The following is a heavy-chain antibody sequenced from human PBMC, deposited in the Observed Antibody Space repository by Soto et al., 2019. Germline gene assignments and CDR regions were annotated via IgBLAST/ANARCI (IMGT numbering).Heavy chain of an antibody. D-gene: IGHD3-3*01. V-gene: IGHV3-30-3*01. Sequence: QVQLVESGGGVVQPGRSLRLSCAASRFTFSSYAMHWVRQAPGKGLEWVAVISYDGSNKYYADSVKGRFTISRDNSKNTLYLQMNSLRAEDTAVYYCARETYYDFWSGPYYGMDVWGQGTTVTVSS. CDR3: ARETYYDFWSGPYYGMDV. CDR1: RFTFSSYA. CDR2: ISYDGSNK. J-gene: IGHJ6*02.